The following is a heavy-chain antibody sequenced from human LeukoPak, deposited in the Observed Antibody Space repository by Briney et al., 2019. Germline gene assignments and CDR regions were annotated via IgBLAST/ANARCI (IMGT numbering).Heavy chain of an antibody. CDR3: ARDKDVMATIPYDY. J-gene: IGHJ4*02. CDR1: GYTFTSYG. CDR2: ISAYNGNT. D-gene: IGHD5-24*01. Sequence: ASVKVSCKASGYTFTSYGISWVRQAPGQGLAWMGWISAYNGNTNYAQKLQGRVTMTTDTSTSTAYMELRSLRSDDTAVYYCARDKDVMATIPYDYWGQGTLVTVSS. V-gene: IGHV1-18*01.